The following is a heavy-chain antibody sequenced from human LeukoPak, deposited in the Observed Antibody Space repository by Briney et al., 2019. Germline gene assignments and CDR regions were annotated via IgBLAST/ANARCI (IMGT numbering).Heavy chain of an antibody. D-gene: IGHD6-19*01. CDR1: GGSISSGSYY. CDR3: ARGGSSGWYYYYYYYMDV. CDR2: IYTSGST. V-gene: IGHV4-61*02. J-gene: IGHJ6*03. Sequence: SGTLSLTCTVSGGSISSGSYYWSWIRQPAGKGLEWIGRIYTSGSTNYNPSLKSRGTISVDTSKNQFSLKLSSETAADTAVYYCARGGSSGWYYYYYYYMDVWGKGTTVTISS.